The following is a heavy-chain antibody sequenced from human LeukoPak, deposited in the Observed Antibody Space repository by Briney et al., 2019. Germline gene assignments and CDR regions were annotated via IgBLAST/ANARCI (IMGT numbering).Heavy chain of an antibody. CDR2: IKQDGSEK. D-gene: IGHD6-13*01. CDR3: ARDREGSSRRYFDY. CDR1: GFTFSSYW. V-gene: IGHV3-7*01. J-gene: IGHJ4*02. Sequence: TGGSLRLSCAASGFTFSSYWMSWVRQASGKGLEWVANIKQDGSEKYYVDSVKGRFTISRDNAKNSLYLQMNSLRAEDTAVYYCARDREGSSRRYFDYWGQGTLVTVSS.